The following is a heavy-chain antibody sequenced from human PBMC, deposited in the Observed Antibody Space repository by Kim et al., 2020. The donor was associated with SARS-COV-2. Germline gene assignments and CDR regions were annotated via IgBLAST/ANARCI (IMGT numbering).Heavy chain of an antibody. CDR3: ARSYYDYIWGSYRYSFPLDY. J-gene: IGHJ4*02. D-gene: IGHD3-16*02. V-gene: IGHV3-30*07. Sequence: RFTISRDNSKNTLYLRMNSLRAEDTAVYYCARSYYDYIWGSYRYSFPLDYWGQGTLVTVSS.